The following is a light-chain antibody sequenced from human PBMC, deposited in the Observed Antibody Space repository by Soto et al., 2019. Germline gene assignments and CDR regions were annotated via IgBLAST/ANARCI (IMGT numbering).Light chain of an antibody. Sequence: EIVLTQSPGTLSLSPGERATLSCRASQSVGSTYLAWYQHKPGQAPRLLIYGASSRATGIPDRFSGSGSGTDFTLTISRLEPADFAVYYCQQYGSSPRITFGQGTRLEIK. CDR2: GAS. V-gene: IGKV3-20*01. CDR3: QQYGSSPRIT. J-gene: IGKJ5*01. CDR1: QSVGSTY.